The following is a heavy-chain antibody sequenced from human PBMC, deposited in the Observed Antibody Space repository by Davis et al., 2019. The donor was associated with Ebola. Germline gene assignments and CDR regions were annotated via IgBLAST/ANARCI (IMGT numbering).Heavy chain of an antibody. CDR1: GFTFSSYW. J-gene: IGHJ6*02. D-gene: IGHD3-10*01. V-gene: IGHV3-9*01. Sequence: SLKISCAASGFTFSSYWMHWVRQAPGKGLEWVSGISWNSGSIGYADSVKGRFTISRDNAKNSLYLQMNSLRAEDTALYYCAKDRGYYYYYGMTSGAKGPRSPSP. CDR2: ISWNSGSI. CDR3: AKDRGYYYYYGMTS.